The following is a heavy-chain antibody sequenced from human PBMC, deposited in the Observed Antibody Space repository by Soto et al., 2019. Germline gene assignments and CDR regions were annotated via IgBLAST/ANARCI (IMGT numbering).Heavy chain of an antibody. J-gene: IGHJ4*02. CDR1: GFTFSSYA. Sequence: GGSLRLSCAASGFTFSSYAMSWVRQARGKGLEWVSAISGSGGSTYYADSVKGRFTISRDNSKNTLYLQMNSLRAEDTAVYYCAKDLEVARDSSGSIDYWGQGTQVTVSS. CDR3: AKDLEVARDSSGSIDY. CDR2: ISGSGGST. D-gene: IGHD3-22*01. V-gene: IGHV3-23*01.